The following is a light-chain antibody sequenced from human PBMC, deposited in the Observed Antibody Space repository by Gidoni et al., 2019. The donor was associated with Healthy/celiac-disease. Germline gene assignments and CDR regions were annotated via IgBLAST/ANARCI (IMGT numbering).Light chain of an antibody. V-gene: IGKV3-11*01. CDR2: DAS. CDR3: QQRRT. CDR1: QSVSSY. Sequence: IVFTQSPATLSLSPGERATLSCMASQSVSSYLACYQQKPGQAPRLLIYDASNRATDIPARFSGSGYGTDFTLTISSLETEDFAVYYCQQRRTFXPXTKVXIK. J-gene: IGKJ3*01.